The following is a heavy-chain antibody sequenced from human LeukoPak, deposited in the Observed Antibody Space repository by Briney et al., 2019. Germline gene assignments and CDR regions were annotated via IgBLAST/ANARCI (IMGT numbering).Heavy chain of an antibody. J-gene: IGHJ4*02. D-gene: IGHD1-26*01. V-gene: IGHV4-39*01. CDR2: IDYSGST. CDR1: GGSITPTSYY. Sequence: SETLSLTCTFSGGSITPTSYYWAWIRQPPGKELEWIGSIDYSGSTYYNTSLRSRVTISADTSKNQFSLKLRSVTAADTAVFYCARLLGAAKTDYFDHWGQGTLVSVSS. CDR3: ARLLGAAKTDYFDH.